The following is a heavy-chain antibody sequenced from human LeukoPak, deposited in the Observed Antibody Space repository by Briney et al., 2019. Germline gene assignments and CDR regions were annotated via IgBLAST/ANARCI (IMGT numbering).Heavy chain of an antibody. CDR1: GFTFSSYA. V-gene: IGHV3-23*01. CDR3: AKDLLLWFGELFFDY. J-gene: IGHJ4*01. D-gene: IGHD3-10*01. CDR2: ISGSGGST. Sequence: GGSLRLSCAASGFTFSSYAMSWVRQAPGKGLEWVSAISGSGGSTYYADSVKGRFTISRDNYKNTLYLQMNSLRAEDTAVYYCAKDLLLWFGELFFDYWGHGTLVTVSS.